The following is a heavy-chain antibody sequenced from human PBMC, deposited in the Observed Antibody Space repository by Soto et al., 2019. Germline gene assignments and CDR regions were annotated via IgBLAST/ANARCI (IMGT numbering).Heavy chain of an antibody. V-gene: IGHV4-34*01. J-gene: IGHJ4*02. CDR2: INHSGST. CDR3: ARRIVSTETFDY. CDR1: GRSFCGYY. D-gene: IGHD5-12*01. Sequence: AGTLCLTCAVYGRSFCGYYWTWILQPPGTGLEWIGEINHSGSTNYNPSLKSRVTISVDTSKNQFSLKLTSVTAADTAIYYCARRIVSTETFDYWGQGTLVTVSS.